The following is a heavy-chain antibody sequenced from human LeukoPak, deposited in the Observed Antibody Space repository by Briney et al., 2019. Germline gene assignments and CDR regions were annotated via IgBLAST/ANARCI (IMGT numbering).Heavy chain of an antibody. V-gene: IGHV3-30*04. Sequence: GGSLRLSCAASGFTFSSYAMHWVRQAPGKGLEWVAFISYDGSKIHYPDSVKGRFTISRDNSKNSLYLQMNSLRGEDTAAYYCARGLQRHVDAAMKRLLWDNWGQGTLVTVSS. CDR3: ARGLQRHVDAAMKRLLWDN. CDR1: GFTFSSYA. D-gene: IGHD5-18*01. J-gene: IGHJ4*02. CDR2: ISYDGSKI.